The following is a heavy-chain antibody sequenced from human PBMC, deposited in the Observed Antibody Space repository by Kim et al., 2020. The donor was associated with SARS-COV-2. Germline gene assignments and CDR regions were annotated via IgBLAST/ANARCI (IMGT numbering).Heavy chain of an antibody. D-gene: IGHD5-18*01. CDR2: INAGNGNT. J-gene: IGHJ6*02. Sequence: ASVKVSCKASGYTFTSYAMHWVRQAPGQRLEWMGWINAGNGNTKYSQNFQGRVTITRDTSASTAYMELSSLRSEDTAVYYCARDQIQLWLDYYYYGMDVWGQGTTVTVSS. CDR3: ARDQIQLWLDYYYYGMDV. V-gene: IGHV1-3*01. CDR1: GYTFTSYA.